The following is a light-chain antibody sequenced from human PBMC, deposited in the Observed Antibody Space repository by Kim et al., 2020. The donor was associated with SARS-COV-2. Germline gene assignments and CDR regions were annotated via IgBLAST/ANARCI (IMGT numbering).Light chain of an antibody. Sequence: SWSPGERATRSCRASQSVNSYLAWYQQKPGQAPRLLIYDASNRATGIPARFSGSGFGTDFTLTISSLEPEDFAVYYCQQRINWPLTFGGGTKVEI. CDR2: DAS. V-gene: IGKV3-11*01. CDR1: QSVNSY. J-gene: IGKJ4*01. CDR3: QQRINWPLT.